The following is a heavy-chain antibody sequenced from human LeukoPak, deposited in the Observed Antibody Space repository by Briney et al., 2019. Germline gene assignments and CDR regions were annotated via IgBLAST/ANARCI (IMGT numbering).Heavy chain of an antibody. Sequence: KPSETLSLTCAVYGGSFSGYYWSWIRQPPGNGLEWIGEINHSGSTNYNPSLKSRVTISVDTSKNQFSLKLSSVTAADTAVYYCARGLIAAAGTIYYYYYGMDVWGQGTTVTVSS. CDR2: INHSGST. CDR3: ARGLIAAAGTIYYYYYGMDV. V-gene: IGHV4-34*01. D-gene: IGHD6-13*01. J-gene: IGHJ6*02. CDR1: GGSFSGYY.